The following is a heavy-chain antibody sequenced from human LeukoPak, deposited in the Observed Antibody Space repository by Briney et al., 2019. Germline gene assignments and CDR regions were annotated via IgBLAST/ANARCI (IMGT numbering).Heavy chain of an antibody. J-gene: IGHJ6*02. Sequence: GASVKVSCKASGYTFTGYYMHWVRQAPGQGLEWMGWINPNSGCTNYAQKFQGRVTMTRDTCISTAYMELSRLRSDDTAVYYCARDGEQWLVKDDSRGGYYYYGMDVWGQGTTVTVSS. CDR2: INPNSGCT. CDR3: ARDGEQWLVKDDSRGGYYYYGMDV. D-gene: IGHD6-19*01. CDR1: GYTFTGYY. V-gene: IGHV1-2*02.